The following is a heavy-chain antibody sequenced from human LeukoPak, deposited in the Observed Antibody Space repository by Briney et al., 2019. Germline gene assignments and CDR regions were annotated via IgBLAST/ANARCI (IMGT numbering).Heavy chain of an antibody. CDR2: FDPEDGET. CDR1: GYTLTELS. Sequence: ASVKVSCKVSGYTLTELSMHWVRQAPGKGLEWMGGFDPEDGETIYAQKFQGRVTMTEDISTDTAYMELSSLRSEDTAVYYCATVPYYYDSSGYRRWYYFDYWGQGTLVTVSS. CDR3: ATVPYYYDSSGYRRWYYFDY. J-gene: IGHJ4*02. D-gene: IGHD3-22*01. V-gene: IGHV1-24*01.